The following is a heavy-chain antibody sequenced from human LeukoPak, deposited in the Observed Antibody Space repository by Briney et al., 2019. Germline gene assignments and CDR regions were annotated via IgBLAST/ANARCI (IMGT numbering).Heavy chain of an antibody. D-gene: IGHD3-10*01. CDR1: GGSISSGSYY. Sequence: SQTLSLTCTVSGGSISSGSYYWSWIRQPAGKGLEWIGRIYTSGSTNYNPSLKSRVTISVDTSKNQFSLKLSSVTAADTAVYYCARLEACMVRGVICFRLRYFDLRGRGTLVTVSS. J-gene: IGHJ2*01. CDR2: IYTSGST. V-gene: IGHV4-61*02. CDR3: ARLEACMVRGVICFRLRYFDL.